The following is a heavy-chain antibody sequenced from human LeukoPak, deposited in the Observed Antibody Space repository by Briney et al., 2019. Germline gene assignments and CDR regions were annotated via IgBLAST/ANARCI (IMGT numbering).Heavy chain of an antibody. V-gene: IGHV4-38-2*02. CDR1: GYSISSGYY. J-gene: IGHJ2*01. Sequence: SETLSLTCTVSGYSISSGYYWGWIRQPPGKGLEWIGSIYHSGSTYYNPSLKSRVTISVDTSRNQFSLKLSSVTAADTAVYYCASGAYSSSWYVGWYFDLWGRGTLVTVSS. CDR3: ASGAYSSSWYVGWYFDL. CDR2: IYHSGST. D-gene: IGHD6-13*01.